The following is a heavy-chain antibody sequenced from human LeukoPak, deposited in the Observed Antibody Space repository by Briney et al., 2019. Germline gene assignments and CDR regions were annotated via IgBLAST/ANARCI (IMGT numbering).Heavy chain of an antibody. Sequence: PGGSLRLSCAASGFLFSGYDMSWVRQAPGKGLEWVSYITSSSTTLYYADSVKGRFTISRDNAKNSLYLQMSSLGDEDTAVYYCARDLFDSSADYWGQGTLVTVSS. D-gene: IGHD3-22*01. CDR1: GFLFSGYD. V-gene: IGHV3-48*02. J-gene: IGHJ4*02. CDR3: ARDLFDSSADY. CDR2: ITSSSTTL.